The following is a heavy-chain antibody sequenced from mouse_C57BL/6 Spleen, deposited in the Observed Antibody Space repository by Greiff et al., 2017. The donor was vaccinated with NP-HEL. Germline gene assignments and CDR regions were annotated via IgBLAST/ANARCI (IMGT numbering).Heavy chain of an antibody. CDR3: ARSGELYYSNS. J-gene: IGHJ3*01. V-gene: IGHV1-54*01. CDR1: GYAFTNYL. D-gene: IGHD2-5*01. Sequence: VQLQQSGAELVRPGTSVKVSCKASGYAFTNYLIEWVKQRPGQGLEWIGVINPGSGGTNYNEKFKGKATLTADKSSSTAYMQLSSLTSEDSAVYFCARSGELYYSNSWGQGTLVTVSA. CDR2: INPGSGGT.